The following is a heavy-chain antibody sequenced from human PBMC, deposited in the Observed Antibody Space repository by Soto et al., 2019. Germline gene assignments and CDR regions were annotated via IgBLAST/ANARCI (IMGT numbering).Heavy chain of an antibody. D-gene: IGHD4-4*01. CDR2: IYHSGDS. CDR3: ARGPYSNSANWLDP. V-gene: IGHV4-4*02. J-gene: IGHJ5*02. Sequence: QVQLQESGPGLVRPSGTLSLTCTVSGASISTSNWWNWVRQSPGKGLEWIGEIYHSGDSNFNPSLKSRVFISLDKSKNQFSLKLTSLTAADTAVYFCARGPYSNSANWLDPCGQGILVTVSS. CDR1: GASISTSNW.